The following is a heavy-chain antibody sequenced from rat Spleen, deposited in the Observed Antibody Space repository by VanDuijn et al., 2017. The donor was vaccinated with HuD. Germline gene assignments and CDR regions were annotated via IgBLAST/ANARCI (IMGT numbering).Heavy chain of an antibody. CDR3: ARYLSDY. CDR2: ISYDGSST. J-gene: IGHJ2*01. CDR1: GFAYNNYY. Sequence: EVKLVEFGGGLVQPGGSMKLSCAASGFAYNNYYMAWIRQAPRKGLEWVTTISYDGSSTYYRDSVKGRFTISRDNAKTTLYLQMDSLRSEDTATYYCARYLSDYWGQGVMVTVSS. D-gene: IGHD1-2*01. V-gene: IGHV5-7*01.